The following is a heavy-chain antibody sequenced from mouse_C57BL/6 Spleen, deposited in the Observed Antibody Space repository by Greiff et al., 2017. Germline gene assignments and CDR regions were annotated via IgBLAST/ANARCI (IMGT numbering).Heavy chain of an antibody. V-gene: IGHV1-50*01. D-gene: IGHD1-1*01. CDR2: IDPSDSYT. CDR1: GYTFTSYW. CDR3: ARGGPTVVARYFDV. J-gene: IGHJ1*03. Sequence: QVQLQQPGAELVKPGASVKLSCKASGYTFTSYWMQWVKQRPGQGLEWIGEIDPSDSYTNYNQKFKGKATLTVDTSSSTAYMQLSSLTSEDSAVYYCARGGPTVVARYFDVWGTGTTVTVSS.